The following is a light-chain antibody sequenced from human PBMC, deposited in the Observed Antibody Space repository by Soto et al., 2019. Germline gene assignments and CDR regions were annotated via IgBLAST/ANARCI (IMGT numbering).Light chain of an antibody. J-gene: IGLJ2*01. CDR1: SSNIENNY. CDR2: RNN. V-gene: IGLV1-47*01. CDR3: AACDDSLSGRGV. Sequence: QSVLTQPPSASGTPGQRVTISCSGSSSNIENNYVYWYQMVPGTAPKLLIYRNNQRPSGVPDRFSGSRSGTSASLAISGLRSEDEADYYCAACDDSLSGRGVFGGGTKLTVL.